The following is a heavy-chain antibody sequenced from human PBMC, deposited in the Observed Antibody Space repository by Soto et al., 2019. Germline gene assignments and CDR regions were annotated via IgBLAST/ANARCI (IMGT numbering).Heavy chain of an antibody. V-gene: IGHV3-30-3*01. J-gene: IGHJ6*01. CDR1: GFTFSSYA. CDR2: ISYDGSNK. Sequence: GGSLRLSCAASGFTFSSYAMHWVRQAPGKGLEWVAVISYDGSNKYYADSVKGRFTISRDNSKNTLYLQMNSLRAEDTAVYYCARDRINRIYYYGMDVWGQGTTVTVSS. D-gene: IGHD2-21*01. CDR3: ARDRINRIYYYGMDV.